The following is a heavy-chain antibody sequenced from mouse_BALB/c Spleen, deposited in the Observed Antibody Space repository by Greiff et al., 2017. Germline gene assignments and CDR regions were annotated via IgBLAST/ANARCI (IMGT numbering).Heavy chain of an antibody. D-gene: IGHD1-1*01. V-gene: IGHV3-5*02. Sequence: VQLKESGPGLVKPSQTVSLTCTVTGISITTGNYRWSWIRQFPGNKLEWIGYIYYSGTITYNPSLTSRTTITRDTSKNQFFLEMNSLTAEDTATYYCARDRNYYGSIYAMDYWGQGTSVTVSS. CDR1: GISITTGNYR. J-gene: IGHJ4*01. CDR3: ARDRNYYGSIYAMDY. CDR2: IYYSGTI.